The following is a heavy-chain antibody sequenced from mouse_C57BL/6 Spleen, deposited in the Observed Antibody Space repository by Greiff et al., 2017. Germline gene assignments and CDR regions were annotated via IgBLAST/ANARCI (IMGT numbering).Heavy chain of an antibody. Sequence: VHLVESGAELVRPGASVTLSCKASGYTFTDYEMHWVKQTPVHGLEWIGAIDPETGGTAYNQKFKGKAILTADKSSSTAYMELRSLTSEDSAVYYCTPYDYDYWGQGTTLTVSS. D-gene: IGHD2-4*01. CDR3: TPYDYDY. CDR1: GYTFTDYE. V-gene: IGHV1-15*01. CDR2: IDPETGGT. J-gene: IGHJ2*01.